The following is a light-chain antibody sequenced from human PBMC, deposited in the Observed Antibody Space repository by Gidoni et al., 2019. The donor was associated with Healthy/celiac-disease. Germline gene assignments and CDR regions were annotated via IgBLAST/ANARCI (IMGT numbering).Light chain of an antibody. J-gene: IGKJ2*01. CDR3: QQRSNWPTYT. CDR2: EAS. V-gene: IGKV3-11*01. CDR1: QSVSSY. Sequence: IVLTQSPATLSLSPGERATLSCRASQSVSSYLAWYQQKPGQAPRLLLYEASNRATGIPARFSGSGSGTDFTLTISSLEPEDFAVYYCQQRSNWPTYTFGQGTKLEIK.